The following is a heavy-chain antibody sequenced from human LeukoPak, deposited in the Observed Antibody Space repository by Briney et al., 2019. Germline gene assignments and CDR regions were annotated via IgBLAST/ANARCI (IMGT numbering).Heavy chain of an antibody. CDR3: ARDFVFQH. Sequence: GGSLRLSCAASGFTFSSYAMSWVRQAPGKGLEWVANIKQDGSEKYYVDSVKGRFTISRDNAKNSLYLQMNSLRAEDTAVYYCARDFVFQHWGQGTLVTVSS. CDR2: IKQDGSEK. V-gene: IGHV3-7*01. J-gene: IGHJ1*01. D-gene: IGHD2-15*01. CDR1: GFTFSSYA.